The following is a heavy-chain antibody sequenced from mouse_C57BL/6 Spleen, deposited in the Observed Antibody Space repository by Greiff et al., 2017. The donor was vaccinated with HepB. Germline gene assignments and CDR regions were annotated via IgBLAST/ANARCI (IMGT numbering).Heavy chain of an antibody. Sequence: EVHLVESGPGLVKPSQSLSLTCSVTGYSITSGYYWNWIRQFPGNKLEWMGYISYDGSNNYNPSLKNRISITRDTSKNQFFLKLNSVTTEDTATYYCARDRGDYSLFDYWGQGTTLTVSS. V-gene: IGHV3-6*01. J-gene: IGHJ2*01. CDR2: ISYDGSN. CDR3: ARDRGDYSLFDY. D-gene: IGHD2-4*01. CDR1: GYSITSGYY.